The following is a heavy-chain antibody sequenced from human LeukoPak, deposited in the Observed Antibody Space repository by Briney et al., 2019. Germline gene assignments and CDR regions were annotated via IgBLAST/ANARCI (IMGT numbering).Heavy chain of an antibody. CDR2: INPNSGGT. J-gene: IGHJ3*02. Sequence: GASVKVSCKASGYTFTGYYMHWVRQAPGQGLEWMGRINPNSGGTNYAQKFQGRVTMTRDTSISTAYMELSRLRSDDTAVYYCASSIVVVPAAMSDDAFDIWGQGTMVTVSS. D-gene: IGHD2-2*01. CDR1: GYTFTGYY. CDR3: ASSIVVVPAAMSDDAFDI. V-gene: IGHV1-2*06.